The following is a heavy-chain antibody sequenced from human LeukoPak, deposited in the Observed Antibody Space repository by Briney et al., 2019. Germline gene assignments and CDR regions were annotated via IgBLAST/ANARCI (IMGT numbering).Heavy chain of an antibody. CDR3: ARERGGAYCGGNCYYFGY. J-gene: IGHJ4*02. CDR1: GGSISTYY. D-gene: IGHD2-21*01. CDR2: IYTSGST. V-gene: IGHV4-4*07. Sequence: SETLSLTCTVSGGSISTYYWSWIRQPAGKGLGWIGRIYTSGSTNYNPSLKSRVTMSVDTSKNQFSLKLSSVTAADTAVYYCARERGGAYCGGNCYYFGYWGQGTLVTVSS.